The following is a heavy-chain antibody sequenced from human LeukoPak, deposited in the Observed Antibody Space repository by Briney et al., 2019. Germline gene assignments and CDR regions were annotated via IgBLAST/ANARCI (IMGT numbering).Heavy chain of an antibody. J-gene: IGHJ6*02. CDR2: IIPIFGTA. V-gene: IGHV1-69*13. Sequence: GASVKVSCKASGGTFSSYAISWVRQAPGQGLEWMGGIIPIFGTANYAQKFQGRVTITADESTSTAYMELSSLRSEDTAVYYCAREEVSSDSFSDFYYHYGMDVWGQGTTVTVSS. D-gene: IGHD1-20*01. CDR3: AREEVSSDSFSDFYYHYGMDV. CDR1: GGTFSSYA.